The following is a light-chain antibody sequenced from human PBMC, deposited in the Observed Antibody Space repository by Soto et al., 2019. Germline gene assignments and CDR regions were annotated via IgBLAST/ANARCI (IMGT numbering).Light chain of an antibody. CDR2: AAS. CDR3: HQRQSWPRT. J-gene: IGKJ1*01. Sequence: DIQMTQSPSTLSASVGDRVTITCRASQSISSWLAWYQHKPGTAPNLLIYAASSLQSGVPSRFSGSGSGTDFTLTISDVQPEDFAVYYCHQRQSWPRTFGQGTKVDIK. CDR1: QSISSW. V-gene: IGKV1-5*01.